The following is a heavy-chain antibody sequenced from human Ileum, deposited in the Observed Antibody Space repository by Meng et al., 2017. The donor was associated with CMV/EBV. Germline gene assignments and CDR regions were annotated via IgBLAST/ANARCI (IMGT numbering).Heavy chain of an antibody. CDR3: ARDVLGSCKGTSCYRLSP. CDR1: GFTFNTYW. CDR2: INNDGSIT. Sequence: GESLKISCAASGFTFNTYWMHWVRQVPGKGLVWVSHINNDGSITNYADSVEGRFTISRDNAKDTLYLQMNSLRAEDTALYYCARDVLGSCKGTSCYRLSPWGQGVLVTVSS. J-gene: IGHJ5*02. V-gene: IGHV3-74*01. D-gene: IGHD2-2*01.